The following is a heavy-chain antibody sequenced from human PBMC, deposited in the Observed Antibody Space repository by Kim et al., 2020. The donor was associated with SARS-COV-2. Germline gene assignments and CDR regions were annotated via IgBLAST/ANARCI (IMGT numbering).Heavy chain of an antibody. V-gene: IGHV3-30*09. Sequence: GGSLRLSCAASGFTFNNYAFHWVRQAPGKGLEWVAFISSDGNNDNYGESVKGRFAISRDSSKNTIYLQMNSLRLEDTAVYYCARDMGFLREVSDIWGQGTLVTVSS. CDR2: ISSDGNND. CDR1: GFTFNNYA. CDR3: ARDMGFLREVSDI. D-gene: IGHD1-26*01. J-gene: IGHJ3*02.